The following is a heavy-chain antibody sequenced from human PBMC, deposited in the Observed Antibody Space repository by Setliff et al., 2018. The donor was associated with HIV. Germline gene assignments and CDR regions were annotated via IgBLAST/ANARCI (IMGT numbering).Heavy chain of an antibody. CDR1: GGSISRGGYY. CDR3: ARDRSSWSGGHNDAFDI. Sequence: PSETLSLTCAVSGGSISRGGYYWNWIRLQPGKGLEWIGHIYYSGSTQYNPSLKNRIAISVDTSKDQLSLTVNSVTAADTAIYYCARDRSSWSGGHNDAFDIWGPGTMVTVSS. CDR2: IYYSGST. J-gene: IGHJ3*02. D-gene: IGHD6-13*01. V-gene: IGHV4-31*11.